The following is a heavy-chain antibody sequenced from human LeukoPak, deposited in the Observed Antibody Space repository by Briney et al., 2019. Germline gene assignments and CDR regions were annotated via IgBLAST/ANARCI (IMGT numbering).Heavy chain of an antibody. CDR3: ARARGYSYGYYYYYMDV. CDR1: GGSFSGYY. J-gene: IGHJ6*03. Sequence: SETLSLTYAVYGGSFSGYYWSWIRQPPGKGLEWIGEINHSGSTNYNPSLKSRVTISVDTSKNQFSLKLSSVTAADTAVYYCARARGYSYGYYYYYMDVWGKGTTVTVSS. V-gene: IGHV4-34*01. D-gene: IGHD5-18*01. CDR2: INHSGST.